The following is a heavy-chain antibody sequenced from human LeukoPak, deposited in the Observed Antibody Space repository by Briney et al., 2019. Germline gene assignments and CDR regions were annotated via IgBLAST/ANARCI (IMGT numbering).Heavy chain of an antibody. CDR2: ISDPHSGSQT. J-gene: IGHJ4*02. CDR1: GFTFSSYT. Sequence: GGSLRLSCAASGFTFSSYTMNWVRQALGQGLEWVSTISDPHSGSQTHYADSVKGRFTISRDNSKNTLYLQMNSLRAEDTAVYYCAKDRGGDIVVVPAAIKYYFDYWGQGTLVTVSS. CDR3: AKDRGGDIVVVPAAIKYYFDY. D-gene: IGHD2-2*01. V-gene: IGHV3-23*01.